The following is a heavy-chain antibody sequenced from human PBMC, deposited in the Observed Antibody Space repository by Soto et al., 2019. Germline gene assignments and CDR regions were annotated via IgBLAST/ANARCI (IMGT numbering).Heavy chain of an antibody. J-gene: IGHJ3*02. CDR3: ASTKIGSLYYYDSSGSPHAFDI. D-gene: IGHD3-22*01. CDR2: IYWDDDK. Sequence: QITLKESGPTLVKPTQTLTLTCTFSGFSLSTSGVGVGWIRQPPGKALEWLALIYWDDDKRYSPSLKSRLTITKDTYKNQVVLTRTNMDPVDTATYYCASTKIGSLYYYDSSGSPHAFDIWGQGTMVTVSS. CDR1: GFSLSTSGVG. V-gene: IGHV2-5*02.